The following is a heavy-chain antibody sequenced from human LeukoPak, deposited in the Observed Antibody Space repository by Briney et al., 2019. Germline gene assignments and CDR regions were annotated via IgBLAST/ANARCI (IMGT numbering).Heavy chain of an antibody. CDR2: IYTSGST. CDR1: GGSISSGDYY. V-gene: IGHV4-61*10. Sequence: SETLSLTCTVSGGSISSGDYYWSWIRQPAGKGLEWIGCIYTSGSTNYNPSLKNRVTISVDTSKNQFSLRLSSVTAADTAVYYCARGPHYDSVWGTYRYFDYWGQGTLVTVSS. J-gene: IGHJ4*02. CDR3: ARGPHYDSVWGTYRYFDY. D-gene: IGHD3-16*02.